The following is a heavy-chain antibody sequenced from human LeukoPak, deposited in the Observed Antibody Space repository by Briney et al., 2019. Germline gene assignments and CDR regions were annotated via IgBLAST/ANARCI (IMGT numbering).Heavy chain of an antibody. V-gene: IGHV3-33*06. CDR1: GFTFSSYG. J-gene: IGHJ4*02. CDR2: ICYDGSNK. Sequence: GGSLRLSCAASGFTFSSYGMHGVRQAPGKGLEWVAVICYDGSNKYYADSVKGRFTIYRDNSKNTLYLQMNSLRDEDTDVNYCAKAQDTAMALDYWGQGTLVTVSS. CDR3: AKAQDTAMALDY. D-gene: IGHD5-18*01.